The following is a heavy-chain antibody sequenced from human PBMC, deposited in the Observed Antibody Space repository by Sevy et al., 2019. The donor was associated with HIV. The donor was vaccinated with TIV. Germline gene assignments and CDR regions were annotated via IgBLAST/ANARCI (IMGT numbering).Heavy chain of an antibody. CDR2: IGYDGNKI. V-gene: IGHV3-30*02. CDR1: RFNFSPYG. Sequence: GGSLRLSCAASRFNFSPYGMHWVRQAPGKGLEWVSFIGYDGNKIFYADSVRGRFTVSRDNSKNTLYLQMNSLSTEDTAVYYCVKDPHYDFFDYWGHGILVTVSS. D-gene: IGHD3-10*01. CDR3: VKDPHYDFFDY. J-gene: IGHJ4*01.